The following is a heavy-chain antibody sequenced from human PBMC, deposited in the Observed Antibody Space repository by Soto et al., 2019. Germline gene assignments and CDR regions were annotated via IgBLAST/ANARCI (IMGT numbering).Heavy chain of an antibody. Sequence: QPGGSLRLSCAASGFTFSSYGMHWVRQAPGKGLEWVAVIWYDGSNKYYADSVKGRFTISRDNSKNTLYLQMNSLRAEDTAVYYCARETYPVGVADLLHYYYYGMDVWGQGTTVTVSS. CDR2: IWYDGSNK. D-gene: IGHD6-19*01. V-gene: IGHV3-33*01. CDR1: GFTFSSYG. CDR3: ARETYPVGVADLLHYYYYGMDV. J-gene: IGHJ6*02.